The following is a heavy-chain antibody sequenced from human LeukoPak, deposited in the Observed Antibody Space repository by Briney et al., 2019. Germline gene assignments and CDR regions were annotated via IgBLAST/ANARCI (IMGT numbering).Heavy chain of an antibody. CDR3: ARVGVPGASSNGLSA. Sequence: ASVKVSCKASGYTFTSYYIHWVRPAPGQGLEWMGIINPSGDTTTYAQKFQGRVTMTRDTSTSTVYMELSSLRSEDTAVYYCARVGVPGASSNGLSAWGQGTLVTVSS. V-gene: IGHV1-46*01. CDR1: GYTFTSYY. D-gene: IGHD6-13*01. CDR2: INPSGDTT. J-gene: IGHJ5*02.